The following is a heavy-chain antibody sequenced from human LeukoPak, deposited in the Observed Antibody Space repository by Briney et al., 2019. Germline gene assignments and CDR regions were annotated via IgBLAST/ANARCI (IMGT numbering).Heavy chain of an antibody. V-gene: IGHV1-69*05. CDR3: ASSHCSSTSCYILPYYYYYMDV. CDR1: GGTFSSYA. CDR2: IIPIFGTA. J-gene: IGHJ6*03. Sequence: SVKVSCKASGGTFSSYAISWVRQAPGQGLEWMGGIIPIFGTANYAQKFQGRVTITTDESTSTAYMEPSSLRSEDTAVYYCASSHCSSTSCYILPYYYYYMDVWGKGTTVTVSS. D-gene: IGHD2-2*02.